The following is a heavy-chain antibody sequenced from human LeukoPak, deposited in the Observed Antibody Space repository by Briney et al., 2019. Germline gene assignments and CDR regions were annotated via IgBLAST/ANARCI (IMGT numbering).Heavy chain of an antibody. CDR2: ISGSGGST. D-gene: IGHD3-22*01. V-gene: IGHV3-23*01. CDR3: AKIFDTSGYYFGEY. Sequence: SGGSLRLSCAASGFTFSSYAMSWVRQAPGKGLEWVSAISGSGGSTYYADSVKGRFTISRDNSKNTLYLQMNSLRAEDTAVYYCAKIFDTSGYYFGEYWGQGTLVTVSS. J-gene: IGHJ4*02. CDR1: GFTFSSYA.